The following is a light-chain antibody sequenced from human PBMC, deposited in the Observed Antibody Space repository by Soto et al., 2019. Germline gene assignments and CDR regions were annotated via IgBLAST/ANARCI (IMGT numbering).Light chain of an antibody. J-gene: IGKJ3*01. Sequence: DIQLTQSPSFLSASVGDRVTITCRASQGISSYLAWYQQKPRKAPKLLIYAASTLQSGLPSRFSGSGSGTEFTLTISSLQPEDFAPYYCERPNSYPFTFGPGTKVDIK. CDR3: ERPNSYPFT. CDR1: QGISSY. V-gene: IGKV1-9*01. CDR2: AAS.